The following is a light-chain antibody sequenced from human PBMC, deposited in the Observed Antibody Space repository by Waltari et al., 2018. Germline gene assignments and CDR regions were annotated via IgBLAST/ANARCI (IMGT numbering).Light chain of an antibody. V-gene: IGLV2-8*01. J-gene: IGLJ3*02. CDR2: EVS. CDR1: SSDVGGYHY. Sequence: QSALTQPPSASGSPGQSVPISCTGTSSDVGGYHYVSWYQQHPGKAPKFLIYEVSKRPSGVPDRFSGSKSGNAASLTVSGLQAEDEADYYCSSYAGSNNWVFGGGTKLTVL. CDR3: SSYAGSNNWV.